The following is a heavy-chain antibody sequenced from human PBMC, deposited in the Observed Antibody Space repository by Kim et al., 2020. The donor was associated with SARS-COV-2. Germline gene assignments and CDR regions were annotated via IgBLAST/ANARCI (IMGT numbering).Heavy chain of an antibody. CDR1: GGSITSGSYY. V-gene: IGHV4-39*01. CDR3: ARHNEFYYGAANDF. Sequence: SETLSLTCTVSGGSITSGSYYWGWIRQPPGKGFEWIGSVHYTGSTFSSPSLKSRVTLSVDTSSSQFYLKLRPVTAADTALYFCARHNEFYYGAANDFWGQGTLVTVSS. D-gene: IGHD3-10*01. J-gene: IGHJ4*02. CDR2: VHYTGST.